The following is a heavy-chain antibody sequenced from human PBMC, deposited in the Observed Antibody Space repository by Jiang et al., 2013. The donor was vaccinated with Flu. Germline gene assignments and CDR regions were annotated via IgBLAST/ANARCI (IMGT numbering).Heavy chain of an antibody. Sequence: GAEVKKPGSSVKVSCKASGGTFSSYAISWVRQAPGQGLEWMGGIIPIFGTANYAQKFQGRVTITADQSTSTAYMELSSLRSEDTAVYYCATLDTARDRASWYFDLWGRGTLVTVSS. CDR2: IIPIFGTA. V-gene: IGHV1-69*01. D-gene: IGHD5-18*01. CDR1: GGTFSSYA. J-gene: IGHJ2*01. CDR3: ATLDTARDRASWYFDL.